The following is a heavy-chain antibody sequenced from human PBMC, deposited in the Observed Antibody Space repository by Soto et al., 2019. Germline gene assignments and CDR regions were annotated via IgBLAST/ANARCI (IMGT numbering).Heavy chain of an antibody. CDR1: GGSISSYY. D-gene: IGHD2-2*02. CDR2: IYYSGRT. CDR3: ARGYCSSTICYIWDNWFDP. J-gene: IGHJ5*02. Sequence: SDTLSRTCTVSGGSISSYYWSWIRQPPGKGLEWIGYIYYSGRTNYNPSLKSRVTISVDTSKNQFSLKLSSVTAADTAVYYCARGYCSSTICYIWDNWFDPWGQGTLVTVSS. V-gene: IGHV4-59*01.